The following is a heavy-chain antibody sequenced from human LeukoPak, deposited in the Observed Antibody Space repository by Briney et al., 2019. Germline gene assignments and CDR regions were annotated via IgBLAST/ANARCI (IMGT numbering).Heavy chain of an antibody. D-gene: IGHD6-13*01. J-gene: IGHJ4*02. CDR3: ARALDSSSWYLY. CDR2: INPNSGGT. CDR1: GYTFTGYY. Sequence: ASVKVSCKASGYTFTGYYMHWVRQAPGQGLEWMGWINPNSGGTNYAQKFQGRVTMTRDTSISTAYKELSRLRSDDTAVYYCARALDSSSWYLYWGQGTLVTVSS. V-gene: IGHV1-2*02.